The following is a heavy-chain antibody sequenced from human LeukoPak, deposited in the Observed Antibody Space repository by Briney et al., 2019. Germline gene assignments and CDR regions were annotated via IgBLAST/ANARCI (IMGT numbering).Heavy chain of an antibody. V-gene: IGHV3-7*01. Sequence: QTGGSLRLSCTASGFTFSNYWMRWVRQAPGKGLEWVANINQDGREKYYVESVKGRFTISRDNAKNSLYLQMNSLRAEDTAVYYCSRDRHIVIGPDAMWTKVERDQDYGMDVWGQGTTVTVSS. CDR3: SRDRHIVIGPDAMWTKVERDQDYGMDV. CDR1: GFTFSNYW. J-gene: IGHJ6*02. CDR2: INQDGREK. D-gene: IGHD2-2*01.